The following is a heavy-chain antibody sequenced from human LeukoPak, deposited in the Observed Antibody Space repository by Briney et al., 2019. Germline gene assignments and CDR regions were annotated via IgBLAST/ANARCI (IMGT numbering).Heavy chain of an antibody. CDR2: INPSGGST. Sequence: ASVKVSCKASGYTFTSYYMHWVRQAPGQGLEWMGIINPSGGSTSYAQKFQDRVTMTTDTSTSTAYMELRSLRFDDTAVYYCARGQTNRLLWVGELLSNINPFDYWGQGTLVTVSS. V-gene: IGHV1-46*01. CDR1: GYTFTSYY. D-gene: IGHD3-10*01. J-gene: IGHJ4*02. CDR3: ARGQTNRLLWVGELLSNINPFDY.